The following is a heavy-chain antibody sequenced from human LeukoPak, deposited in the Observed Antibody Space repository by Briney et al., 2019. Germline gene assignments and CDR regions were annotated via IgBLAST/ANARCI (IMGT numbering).Heavy chain of an antibody. V-gene: IGHV3-33*05. CDR1: GFIFSAYG. CDR3: ARGLLDYGDYYFDF. CDR2: ISIDGSNK. Sequence: GGSLRLSCAASGFIFSAYGMHWVRQAPGKGLEWVSVISIDGSNKDYVDSVKGRFTISRDDSKNTLYLQMNSLRAEDTAIYYCARGLLDYGDYYFDFWGQGTLITVS. D-gene: IGHD4-17*01. J-gene: IGHJ4*02.